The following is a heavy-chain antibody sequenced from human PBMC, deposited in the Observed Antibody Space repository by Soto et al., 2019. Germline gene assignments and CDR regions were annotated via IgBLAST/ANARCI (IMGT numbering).Heavy chain of an antibody. Sequence: VGSLRLSCAASGFTFSSYWMSWVRQAPGKGLEWVANIKQDGSEKYYVDSVKGRFTISRDNAKNSLYLQMNSLRAEDTAVYYCAREYTPYYDFWSGYYKGGYYYYYGMDVWGQGTTVTVSS. CDR2: IKQDGSEK. CDR3: AREYTPYYDFWSGYYKGGYYYYYGMDV. CDR1: GFTFSSYW. D-gene: IGHD3-3*01. V-gene: IGHV3-7*01. J-gene: IGHJ6*02.